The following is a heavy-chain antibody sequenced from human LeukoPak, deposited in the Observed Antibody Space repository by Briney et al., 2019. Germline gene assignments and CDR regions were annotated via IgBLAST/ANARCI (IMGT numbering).Heavy chain of an antibody. CDR1: GFTFSNYW. V-gene: IGHV3-74*01. CDR2: INSDGINT. CDR3: ARDKIVGATYFDY. Sequence: GGSLRLSCAASGFTFSNYWMHWVRQAPGKGLVWVSRINSDGINTSYADSVKGRFTISRDNAKNTLNLQMNSLRAEDTAVYYCARDKIVGATYFDYWGQGTLVTVSS. D-gene: IGHD1-26*01. J-gene: IGHJ4*02.